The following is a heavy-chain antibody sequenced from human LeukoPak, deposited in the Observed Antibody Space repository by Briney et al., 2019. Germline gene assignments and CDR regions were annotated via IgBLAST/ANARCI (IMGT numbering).Heavy chain of an antibody. J-gene: IGHJ6*02. CDR1: GGTFSSYA. V-gene: IGHV1-18*01. Sequence: ASVKVSCKASGGTFSSYAISWVRQAPGQGLEWMGWISAYNGNTNYVQKLQGRVTMTTDTSTSTAYMELRSLRSDDTAVYYCARDRAVRGVIITSGYYYYGMDVWGQGTTVTVSS. CDR3: ARDRAVRGVIITSGYYYYGMDV. CDR2: ISAYNGNT. D-gene: IGHD3-10*01.